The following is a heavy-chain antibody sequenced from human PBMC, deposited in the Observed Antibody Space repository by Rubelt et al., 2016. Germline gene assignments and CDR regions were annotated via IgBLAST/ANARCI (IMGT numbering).Heavy chain of an antibody. CDR3: ARGSDYGDY. CDR2: IYSGGTT. J-gene: IGHJ4*02. V-gene: IGHV3-53*04. CDR1: GFTVSINY. D-gene: IGHD3-3*01. Sequence: ELQLVESGGGLVQPGGSLRLSCAASGFTVSINYITWVRQAPGKGLEWVSVIYSGGTTFYADSVKGRFTISRNNSNNTVYLQMSSRRAEDTAVDYCARGSDYGDYWGQGTLVTVSS.